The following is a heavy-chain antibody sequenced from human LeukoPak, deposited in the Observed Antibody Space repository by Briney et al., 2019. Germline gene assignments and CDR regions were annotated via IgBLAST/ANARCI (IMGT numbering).Heavy chain of an antibody. V-gene: IGHV3-23*01. D-gene: IGHD1-26*01. Sequence: GGSLRLSCAASGFTFSNYAMSWVRQAPGKGLERVSAISGSGGGTYYADSVKGRFTISRDTSKNTLYLQMNSLRAEDTAIYYCAKDYSGSYYLIDFWGQGTLVTVSS. CDR3: AKDYSGSYYLIDF. J-gene: IGHJ4*02. CDR1: GFTFSNYA. CDR2: ISGSGGGT.